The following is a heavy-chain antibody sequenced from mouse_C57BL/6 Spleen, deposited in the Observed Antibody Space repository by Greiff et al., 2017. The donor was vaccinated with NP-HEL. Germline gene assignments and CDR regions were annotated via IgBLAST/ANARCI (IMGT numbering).Heavy chain of an antibody. J-gene: IGHJ2*01. D-gene: IGHD3-2*02. Sequence: VQLQQPGAELVRPGSSVKLSCKASGYTFTSYWMHWVKQRPIQGLEWIGNIDPSDSETHYNQKFKDKATLTVDKSSSTAYMQLSSLTSEDSAVYYGARDSAGQGYYFDYWGQGTTLTVSS. CDR3: ARDSAGQGYYFDY. CDR2: IDPSDSET. V-gene: IGHV1-52*01. CDR1: GYTFTSYW.